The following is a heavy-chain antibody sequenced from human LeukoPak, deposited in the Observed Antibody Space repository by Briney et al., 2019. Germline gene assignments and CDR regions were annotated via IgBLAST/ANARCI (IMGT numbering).Heavy chain of an antibody. V-gene: IGHV4-34*01. D-gene: IGHD5-24*01. Sequence: SETLSLTCAVYGGSFSGYYWSWIRQPPGKWLEWIGEINHSGSTNYNPSLKSRVTLSVDTSKNQFSLKLSSVTAADTAVYYCARSRGWLQSHPLGYWGQGTLVTVSS. CDR1: GGSFSGYY. J-gene: IGHJ4*02. CDR3: ARSRGWLQSHPLGY. CDR2: INHSGST.